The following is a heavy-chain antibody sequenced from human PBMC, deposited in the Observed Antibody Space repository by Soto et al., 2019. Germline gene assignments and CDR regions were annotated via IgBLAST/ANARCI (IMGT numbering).Heavy chain of an antibody. CDR3: ARVRTESYYGMDV. Sequence: EVQLVESGGGLVQPGGSLRLSCVASGFTFRTYWMAWVRQAPEKGLEWVANIKYDESEKYYVDSVKGRFTVSRDNARNSLFVQMNSLRAEDTAVYYCARVRTESYYGMDVWGQGTRVTVSS. V-gene: IGHV3-7*05. CDR1: GFTFRTYW. CDR2: IKYDESEK. J-gene: IGHJ6*02.